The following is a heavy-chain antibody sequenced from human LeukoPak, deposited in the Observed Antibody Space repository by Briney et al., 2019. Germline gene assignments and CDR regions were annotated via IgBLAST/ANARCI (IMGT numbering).Heavy chain of an antibody. CDR2: IYYSGST. CDR1: GGSISSYY. J-gene: IGHJ4*02. CDR3: ARWGKEMAYDY. D-gene: IGHD5-24*01. Sequence: SETLSLTCTVSGGSISSYYWSWIRQPPGKGLEWIGYIYYSGSTNYNPSLKSRVTISVDTSKNQFSLKLSSATAADTAVYYCARWGKEMAYDYWGQGTLVTVSS. V-gene: IGHV4-59*01.